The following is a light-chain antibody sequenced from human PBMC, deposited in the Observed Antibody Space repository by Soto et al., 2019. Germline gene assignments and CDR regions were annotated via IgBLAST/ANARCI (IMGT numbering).Light chain of an antibody. CDR3: AAWDDSLSWV. Sequence: QSVLTQPPSASGTPGQRVTISCSGSSSNIGSNYVYWYQQLPGTAPKLLIFRNNQRPSGVPGRFSGSKSGTSASLTISGLRSEDEADYHCAAWDDSLSWVFGGGTKVTVL. V-gene: IGLV1-47*01. CDR2: RNN. J-gene: IGLJ3*02. CDR1: SSNIGSNY.